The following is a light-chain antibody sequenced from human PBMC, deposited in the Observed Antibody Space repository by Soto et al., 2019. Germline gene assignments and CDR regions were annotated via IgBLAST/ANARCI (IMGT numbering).Light chain of an antibody. J-gene: IGKJ1*01. Sequence: AIRMTQSPSSLSASTGDRVTVTCRASQGINKYLAWYQQKPGKAPKLLIYDASSLESGVPSRFSGSGSGTEFTLTISSLQPDDFATYYCQQYNSYSGTFGQGTKVDIK. V-gene: IGKV1-8*01. CDR2: DAS. CDR1: QGINKY. CDR3: QQYNSYSGT.